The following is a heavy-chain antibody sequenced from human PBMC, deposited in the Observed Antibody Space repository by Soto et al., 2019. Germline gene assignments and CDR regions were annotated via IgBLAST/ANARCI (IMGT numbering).Heavy chain of an antibody. J-gene: IGHJ6*03. CDR1: GYTLTELS. V-gene: IGHV1-24*01. D-gene: IGHD2-8*01. Sequence: QVPLVQSGAEVKKPGASVKVSCKVSGYTLTELSMHWVRQAPGKGLEWMGGFDPEDGETIYAQKFQGRVTMTEDTSTDTAYMELSSQRSEDTAVYYCATDYAMGPSRDYYMDVWGKGTTVTVSS. CDR2: FDPEDGET. CDR3: ATDYAMGPSRDYYMDV.